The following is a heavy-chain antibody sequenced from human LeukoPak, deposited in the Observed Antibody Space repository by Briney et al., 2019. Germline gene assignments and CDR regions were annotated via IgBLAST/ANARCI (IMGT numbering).Heavy chain of an antibody. CDR3: ARSVPYYYDSSGQGVFDY. CDR1: GGSFSGYY. V-gene: IGHV4-34*01. J-gene: IGHJ4*02. D-gene: IGHD3-22*01. CDR2: INHSGST. Sequence: SETLSLTCAVYGGSFSGYYWSWIRQPPGKGLEWIGEINHSGSTNYNPSLKSRVTISVDTSKNRFSLKLSSVTAADTAVYYCARSVPYYYDSSGQGVFDYWGQGTLVTVSS.